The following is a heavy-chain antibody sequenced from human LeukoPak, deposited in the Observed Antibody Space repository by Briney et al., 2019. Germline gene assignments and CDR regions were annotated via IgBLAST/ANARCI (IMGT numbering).Heavy chain of an antibody. CDR3: ARVAYCSGRSCYEDYFDY. D-gene: IGHD2-15*01. CDR2: IYSNGVT. CDR1: GFTVSNNY. V-gene: IGHV3-53*01. Sequence: GGSLRLSCAASGFTVSNNYMIWVRQAPGKGLEWVSLIYSNGVTNYADSVKGRFTISRDSSKNTLYLQMNSLKASDTAMYYCARVAYCSGRSCYEDYFDYWGQGTLVTVSS. J-gene: IGHJ4*02.